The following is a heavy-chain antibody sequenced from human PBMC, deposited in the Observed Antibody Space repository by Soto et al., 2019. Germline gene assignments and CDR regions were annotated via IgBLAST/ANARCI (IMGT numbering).Heavy chain of an antibody. CDR3: DRGRIVASIHDAFEI. CDR2: ISAYNGKR. J-gene: IGHJ3*02. V-gene: IGHV1-18*01. D-gene: IGHD2-21*01. CDR1: GYDFTSYG. Sequence: QGQLLQSGDEVKKPGASVRVSCRASGYDFTSYGISWVRQAPGQGLAWVSWISAYNGKRDTAQKFQGRVTMTLDTSTDTAHMELGDLTSADTAVYYCDRGRIVASIHDAFEICGQGTMVSVSS.